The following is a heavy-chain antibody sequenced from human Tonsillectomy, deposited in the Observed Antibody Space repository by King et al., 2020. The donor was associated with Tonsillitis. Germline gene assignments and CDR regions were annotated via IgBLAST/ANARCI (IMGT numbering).Heavy chain of an antibody. J-gene: IGHJ4*02. CDR1: GFVFGDYY. V-gene: IGHV3-11*01. CDR3: ARRRYYYDSDFDY. Sequence: VQLVESGGGLVKPGGSLRLSCAASGFVFGDYYMSWIRQAPGEGLEWVSYMSGSGSSIFYADSVKGRFTISRDNAKKSLYLQMNSLRAEDTAFYYCARRRYYYDSDFDYWGQGTLVTVSS. D-gene: IGHD3-22*01. CDR2: MSGSGSSI.